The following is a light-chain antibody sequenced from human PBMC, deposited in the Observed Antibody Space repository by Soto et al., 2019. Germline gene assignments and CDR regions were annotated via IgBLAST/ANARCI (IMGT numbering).Light chain of an antibody. CDR2: WAS. J-gene: IGKJ1*01. Sequence: DAVMTQSPGSLCDSLGERATSNCKSSQTVLYSSNNKNYLAWYQQKPGQPPKLLIYWASTRESGVPDRFSGSGSGTDFTLTISSLQAEDVAVYYCQQYLHTPRTFGQGTKVDIK. CDR1: QTVLYSSNNKNY. V-gene: IGKV4-1*01. CDR3: QQYLHTPRT.